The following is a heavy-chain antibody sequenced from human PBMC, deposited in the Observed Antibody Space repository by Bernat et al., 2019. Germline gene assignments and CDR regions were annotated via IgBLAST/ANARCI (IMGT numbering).Heavy chain of an antibody. Sequence: QVQLVESGGGVVQPGGSLRLSCAASGLTFSSNGMQWVHQAPGKGLEWVAFISYDGSNKYYADSVKGRFSISRDNSKNTLYLQMNSLRAEDTAVYYCALSYNWNFIDHWGQGALVTVSS. J-gene: IGHJ4*02. CDR3: ALSYNWNFIDH. D-gene: IGHD1-7*01. CDR2: ISYDGSNK. CDR1: GLTFSSNG. V-gene: IGHV3-30*02.